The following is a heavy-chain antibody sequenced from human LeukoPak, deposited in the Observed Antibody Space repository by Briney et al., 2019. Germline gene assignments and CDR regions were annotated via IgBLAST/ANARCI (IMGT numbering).Heavy chain of an antibody. CDR3: ARDGSSQHTELHNWVGL. V-gene: IGHV1-2*02. Sequence: GASVKVSCKASGYTFTGYYMHWVRQAPGQGLEWMGWINPNSGGTNYAQKFQGRVTMTRDTSISTAYMELSRLRSDDTAVYYCARDGSSQHTELHNWVGLWGPGTLVTVSS. CDR2: INPNSGGT. J-gene: IGHJ5*02. CDR1: GYTFTGYY. D-gene: IGHD1-26*01.